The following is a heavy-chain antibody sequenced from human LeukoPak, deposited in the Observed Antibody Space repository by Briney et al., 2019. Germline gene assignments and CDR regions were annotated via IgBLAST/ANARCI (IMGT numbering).Heavy chain of an antibody. CDR1: GGTFSSYA. J-gene: IGHJ4*02. D-gene: IGHD3-10*01. Sequence: VASVKVSCKASGGTFSSYAISWVRQAPGQGLEWMGGIIPIFGTANCAQKFQGRVTITADESTSTAYMELSSLRSEDTAVYYCAREQFAYYYGSGSYSFDYWGQGTLVTVSS. V-gene: IGHV1-69*13. CDR2: IIPIFGTA. CDR3: AREQFAYYYGSGSYSFDY.